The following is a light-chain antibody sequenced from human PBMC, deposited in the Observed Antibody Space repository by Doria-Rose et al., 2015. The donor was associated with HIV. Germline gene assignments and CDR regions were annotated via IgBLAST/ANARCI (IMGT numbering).Light chain of an antibody. CDR1: NANIGAGYD. CDR2: GNT. J-gene: IGLJ2*01. Sequence: QSVVTQPPSVSGAPGQRVTLSCTGSNANIGAGYDVHWYQQAPGTSTRLLMHGNTNRPSGVPDRISGSKSGTSASLAITGLQPEDEADYYCQSYDSSLGVVFGGGTKLTVL. V-gene: IGLV1-40*01. CDR3: QSYDSSLGVV.